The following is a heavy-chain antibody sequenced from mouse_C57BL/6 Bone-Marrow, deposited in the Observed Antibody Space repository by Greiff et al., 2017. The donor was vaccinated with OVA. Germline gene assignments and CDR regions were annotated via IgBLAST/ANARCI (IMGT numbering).Heavy chain of an antibody. V-gene: IGHV1-7*01. CDR2: INPSSGYT. CDR1: GYTFTSYW. D-gene: IGHD1-1*01. J-gene: IGHJ2*01. CDR3: ASSFTTGSSEGDY. Sequence: QVQLQQSGAELAKPGASVKLSCKASGYTFTSYWMHWVKQRPGQGLEWIGYINPSSGYTKYNQKFKDKATLTADKSSSTAYMQLSSLTYEDSAVYYCASSFTTGSSEGDYWGQGTTLTVSS.